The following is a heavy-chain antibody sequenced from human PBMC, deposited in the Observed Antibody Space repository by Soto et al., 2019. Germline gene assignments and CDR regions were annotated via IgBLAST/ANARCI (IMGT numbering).Heavy chain of an antibody. D-gene: IGHD2-15*01. CDR3: LRSGGY. CDR1: GGSISSYY. CDR2: IYYTGST. Sequence: PSETLSLTCTVSGGSISSYYWSWIRQPPGKGLEWIGYIYYTGSTSYNPSLNSRVTISMDTSKNQFSLEVSPVTAADTAVYYCLRSGGYWGQGTVVTVSS. V-gene: IGHV4-59*01. J-gene: IGHJ4*02.